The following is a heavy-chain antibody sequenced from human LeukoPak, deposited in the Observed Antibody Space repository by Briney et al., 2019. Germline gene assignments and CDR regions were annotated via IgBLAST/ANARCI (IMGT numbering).Heavy chain of an antibody. CDR3: ARLPSRGRFDP. Sequence: SETLSLTCTVSGGSISSYYWSWIRQPPGKGLEWTGYIYYSGSTNYNPSLTSRVTISVDTSKNQFSLKLSSVTAADTAVYYCARLPSRGRFDPWGQGTLVTVSS. CDR1: GGSISSYY. CDR2: IYYSGST. D-gene: IGHD5-12*01. J-gene: IGHJ5*02. V-gene: IGHV4-59*01.